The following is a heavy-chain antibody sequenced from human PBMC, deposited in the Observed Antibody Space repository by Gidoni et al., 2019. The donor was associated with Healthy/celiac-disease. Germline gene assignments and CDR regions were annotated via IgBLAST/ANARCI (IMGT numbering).Heavy chain of an antibody. CDR3: ARAARSGYYRGYFDY. Sequence: QVQLQESGPGLVKPSETLSLTCAVSGYSISSGYYWGWIRQPPGKGLEWIGSIYHSASTYSHPSHKRRVTISVDTSKNQFSLKLSSVTAADTAVYYCARAARSGYYRGYFDYWGQGTLVTVSS. CDR1: GYSISSGYY. V-gene: IGHV4-38-2*01. J-gene: IGHJ4*02. D-gene: IGHD3-22*01. CDR2: IYHSAST.